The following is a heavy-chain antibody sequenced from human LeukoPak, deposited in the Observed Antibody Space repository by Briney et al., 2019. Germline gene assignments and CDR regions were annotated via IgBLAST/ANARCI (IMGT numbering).Heavy chain of an antibody. CDR3: ARGRVVDIVATIGGEAAAGTPGDYYYYGMDV. Sequence: ASVKVSCKASGYTFTSYGISWVRQAPGQGLEWMGWISAYNGNTNYAQKLQGRVTMTTDTSTSTAYMELRSLRSDDTAVYYCARGRVVDIVATIGGEAAAGTPGDYYYYGMDVWSQGTTVTVSS. J-gene: IGHJ6*02. D-gene: IGHD5-12*01. CDR1: GYTFTSYG. CDR2: ISAYNGNT. V-gene: IGHV1-18*01.